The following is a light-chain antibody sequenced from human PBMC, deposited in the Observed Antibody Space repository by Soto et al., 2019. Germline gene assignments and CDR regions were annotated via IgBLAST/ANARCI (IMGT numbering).Light chain of an antibody. J-gene: IGKJ1*01. CDR3: QQYYSYLWT. CDR2: AAS. V-gene: IGKV1-8*01. CDR1: QGISSY. Sequence: AIRMTQSPSSFSASTGDRVTITCRASQGISSYLAWYQQKPGKAPKLLIYAASTLQSGVPSRFSGSGSWTDFTLTISCLQSEDFAPYYCQQYYSYLWTFGQGTKVDIK.